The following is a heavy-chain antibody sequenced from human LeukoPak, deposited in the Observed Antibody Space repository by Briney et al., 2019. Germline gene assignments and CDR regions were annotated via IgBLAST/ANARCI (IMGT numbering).Heavy chain of an antibody. CDR3: AKDVHSSGWIGAFDI. Sequence: AAGSLRLSCVGSGFSFSSYGMTWVRQAPGKGLEWVSGISWDSGSIGYADSVKGRFTISRDNAKNSLYLKMNSLGAEDMALYYCAKDVHSSGWIGAFDIWGQGTMVTVSS. J-gene: IGHJ3*02. V-gene: IGHV3-9*03. D-gene: IGHD6-19*01. CDR1: GFSFSSYG. CDR2: ISWDSGSI.